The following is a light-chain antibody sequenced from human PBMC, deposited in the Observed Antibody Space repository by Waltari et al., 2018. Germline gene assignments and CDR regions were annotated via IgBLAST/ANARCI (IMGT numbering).Light chain of an antibody. CDR2: KDR. CDR3: QSADSSGTYV. J-gene: IGLJ1*01. V-gene: IGLV3-25*03. Sequence: SYELTQPPSVSVSPGQTARITCSGDALPKQYAYWYQQKPGQAPVLVIYKDRERPPGSAGRFCGSSSGTTVTLTSSGGQAEDEADYYCQSADSSGTYVFGTGTKVTVL. CDR1: ALPKQY.